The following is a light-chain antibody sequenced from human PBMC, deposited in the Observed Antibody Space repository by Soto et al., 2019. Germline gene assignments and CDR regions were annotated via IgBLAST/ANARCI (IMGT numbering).Light chain of an antibody. V-gene: IGLV2-14*01. CDR3: GSYTSTDTPCV. CDR1: STDVGGYNY. CDR2: EVS. Sequence: QSVLAQPSSVSGSPGQSITISCTGTSTDVGGYNYVSWYQHHPGKGPKLIIYEVSNRPSGVSDRFSGSKSGNKASLIISNLEAEDESDYYCGSYTSTDTPCVFGTGPKVTVL. J-gene: IGLJ1*01.